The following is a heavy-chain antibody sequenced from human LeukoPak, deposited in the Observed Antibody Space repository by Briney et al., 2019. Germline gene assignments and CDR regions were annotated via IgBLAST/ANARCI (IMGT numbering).Heavy chain of an antibody. D-gene: IGHD3-9*01. CDR3: AKDPNILTGYPVVNWLDP. CDR2: ISYDGSNK. V-gene: IGHV3-30*18. CDR1: GFTFSSYG. J-gene: IGHJ5*02. Sequence: GGSLRLSCAASGFTFSSYGMHWVRQAPGKGLEWVAVISYDGSNKYYADSVKGRFTISRDNSKNTLYLQMNSLRAEDTAVYYCAKDPNILTGYPVVNWLDPWGQGTLVTVSS.